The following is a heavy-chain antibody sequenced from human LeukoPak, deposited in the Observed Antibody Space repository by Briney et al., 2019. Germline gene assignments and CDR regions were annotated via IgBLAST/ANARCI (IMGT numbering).Heavy chain of an antibody. CDR2: IYPGDSDT. V-gene: IGHV5-51*01. D-gene: IGHD3-22*01. CDR1: GYSFTSYW. CDR3: ARLSTYYDSSGYLFWFDP. Sequence: PGESLKISCQGSGYSFTSYWIGWVRQMPGKGLEWMGIIYPGDSDTRYSPSFQGQVTISADKSISTAYLQWSSLKASDTAMYYCARLSTYYDSSGYLFWFDPWGQGTLVTVSS. J-gene: IGHJ5*02.